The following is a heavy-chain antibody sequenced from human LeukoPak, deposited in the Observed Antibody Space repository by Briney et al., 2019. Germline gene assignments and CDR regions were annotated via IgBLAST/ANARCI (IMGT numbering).Heavy chain of an antibody. CDR2: IYNSGST. CDR1: GGSISSYY. D-gene: IGHD6-13*01. V-gene: IGHV4-59*01. CDR3: AREGWLQLSLDV. J-gene: IGHJ6*02. Sequence: SETLSLTCTVSGGSISSYYWSWIRQPPGKGLEWIGNIYNSGSTNYNPSLKSRVTISGDTSKNQFSLKLSSVTAADTAVYYCAREGWLQLSLDVWGQGTTVTVSS.